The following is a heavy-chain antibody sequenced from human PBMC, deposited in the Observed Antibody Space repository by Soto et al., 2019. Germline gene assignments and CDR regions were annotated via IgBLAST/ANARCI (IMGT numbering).Heavy chain of an antibody. CDR1: GYTFTSYG. J-gene: IGHJ6*02. D-gene: IGHD3-10*01. V-gene: IGHV1-18*01. Sequence: QVQLVQSGAEVKKPGASVKVSCKASGYTFTSYGISWVRQAPVQGLEWMGWISDYNGNTNYAQKLKGRVTMTTETATSTAYMELRSLRCDDTAVYYCARAPGKVLWFGELDDGYYYYDMDVWGQGTTVTVSS. CDR3: ARAPGKVLWFGELDDGYYYYDMDV. CDR2: ISDYNGNT.